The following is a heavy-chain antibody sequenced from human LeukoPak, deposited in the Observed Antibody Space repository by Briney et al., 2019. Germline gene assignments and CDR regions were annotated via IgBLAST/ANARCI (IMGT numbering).Heavy chain of an antibody. J-gene: IGHJ4*02. Sequence: SVKVSCKASGGTFSSYAISWVRQAPGQGLEWMGGIIPIFGTANYAQKFQGRVTITTDESTSTAYMELSSLRSEDTAVCYCARGYYYDSSGYFAYWGQGTLVTVSS. V-gene: IGHV1-69*05. CDR2: IIPIFGTA. D-gene: IGHD3-22*01. CDR3: ARGYYYDSSGYFAY. CDR1: GGTFSSYA.